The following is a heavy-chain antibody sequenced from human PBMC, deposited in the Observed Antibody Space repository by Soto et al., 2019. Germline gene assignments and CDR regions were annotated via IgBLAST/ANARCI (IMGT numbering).Heavy chain of an antibody. V-gene: IGHV3-23*01. CDR2: ISGDGTGT. D-gene: IGHD3-9*01. CDR3: VFYDVLTGYDH. Sequence: EVQLLESGGGLVQPGGSLRLSCAGSGFIFRNYGMSWVRQAPGKGLEWVSAISGDGTGTYYADSVKGRFAISRDNSRNTLYLQMSSLRAADTALYYCVFYDVLTGYDHWGQGTLVNVSS. CDR1: GFIFRNYG. J-gene: IGHJ5*02.